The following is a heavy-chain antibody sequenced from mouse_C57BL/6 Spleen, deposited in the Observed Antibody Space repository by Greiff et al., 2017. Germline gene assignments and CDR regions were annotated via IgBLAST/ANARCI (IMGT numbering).Heavy chain of an antibody. CDR1: GYTFTSYW. CDR2: IDPSDSYT. CDR3: ARSRLPFAY. Sequence: QVQLQQPGAELVKPGASVKLSCKASGYTFTSYWMQWVKQRPGQGLEWIGEIDPSDSYTNYNQKFKGKATLTVDTSSSTAYMQLSSLTSEDSAVYYCARSRLPFAYWGQGTLVTVSA. V-gene: IGHV1-50*01. J-gene: IGHJ3*01.